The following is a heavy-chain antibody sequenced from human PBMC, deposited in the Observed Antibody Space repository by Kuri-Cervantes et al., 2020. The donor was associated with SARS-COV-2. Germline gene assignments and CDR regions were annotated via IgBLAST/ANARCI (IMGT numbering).Heavy chain of an antibody. CDR1: GGSFSGYY. D-gene: IGHD2-8*01. Sequence: SETLSLTCAVYGGSFSGYYWIWIRQPPGKGLEWIGEINHSGSTNYNPSLKSRVTISVDTSKNRFSLKLSSVTAADTAVYYCARVKGIVLIDWFDPWGQGTLVTVSS. J-gene: IGHJ5*02. CDR3: ARVKGIVLIDWFDP. V-gene: IGHV4-34*01. CDR2: INHSGST.